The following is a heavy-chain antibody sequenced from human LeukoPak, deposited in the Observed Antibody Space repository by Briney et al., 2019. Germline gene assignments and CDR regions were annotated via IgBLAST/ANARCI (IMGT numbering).Heavy chain of an antibody. V-gene: IGHV4-59*01. CDR1: GGSISSYY. CDR2: IYYSGYT. CDR3: ARERGTDGYNFVDY. Sequence: SETLSLTCTVSGGSISSYYWSWIRQPPGKGLERIGYIYYSGYTNYNPSLKSRVTISVDTSKNQFSLKLTSVTAADTAVYYCARERGTDGYNFVDYWGQGTLVTVSS. J-gene: IGHJ4*02. D-gene: IGHD5-24*01.